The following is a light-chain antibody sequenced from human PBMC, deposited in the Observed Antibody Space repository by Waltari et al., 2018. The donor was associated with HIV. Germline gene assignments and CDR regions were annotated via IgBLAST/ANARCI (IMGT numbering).Light chain of an antibody. CDR3: TSFTSSSTTTVV. CDR1: RSYIGVHNY. Sequence: QSALTQPACVSGSPGPPITTSCTGTRSYIGVHNYASCSQQHPGTAPKLMIYDVANRPSGVSNRFSGSKSGNTASLTISGLQAEDEADYYCTSFTSSSTTTVVFGGGTKLTVL. J-gene: IGLJ2*01. V-gene: IGLV2-14*01. CDR2: DVA.